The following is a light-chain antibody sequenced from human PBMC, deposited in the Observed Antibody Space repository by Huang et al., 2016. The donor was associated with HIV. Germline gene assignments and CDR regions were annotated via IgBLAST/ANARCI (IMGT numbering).Light chain of an antibody. CDR3: QQYGYSVT. CDR2: GAS. J-gene: IGKJ4*01. V-gene: IGKV3-20*01. Sequence: EIVLTQSPGTLSLSPGEGATLSCRASQSVSSSYLAWYQQKPGQAPRLLIYGASSRATGIPDMFIGSGSGTDFTLTISRLEPEDFAVYYCQQYGYSVTFGGGTKVEIK. CDR1: QSVSSSY.